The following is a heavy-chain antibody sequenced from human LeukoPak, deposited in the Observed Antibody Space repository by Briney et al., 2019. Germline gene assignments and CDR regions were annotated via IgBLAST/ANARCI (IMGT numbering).Heavy chain of an antibody. D-gene: IGHD1-1*01. CDR3: ATNPPGRTYLQD. V-gene: IGHV3-20*04. J-gene: IGHJ1*01. CDR2: INWIGDTT. Sequence: GGSLRLSCAASGFTFYEYGMTWVRQVPGKGLEWIAEINWIGDTTRYGDSVKGRFTISRDNAKNSLDLQINSLRVEDTAFYYCATNPPGRTYLQDWGQGTLVTVSS. CDR1: GFTFYEYG.